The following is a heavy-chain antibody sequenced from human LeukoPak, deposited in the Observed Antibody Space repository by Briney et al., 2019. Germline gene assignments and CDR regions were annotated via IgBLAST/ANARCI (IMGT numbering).Heavy chain of an antibody. CDR3: ARSSRVLRGFDP. CDR2: INHSGST. Sequence: GSLRLSCAVSGFTVSSSYMSWVRQPPGKGLEWIGEINHSGSTNYNPSLKSRVTISVDTSKNQFSLKLSSVTAADTAVYYCARSSRVLRGFDPWGQGTLVTVSS. D-gene: IGHD3-10*01. J-gene: IGHJ5*02. CDR1: GFTVSSSY. V-gene: IGHV4-34*01.